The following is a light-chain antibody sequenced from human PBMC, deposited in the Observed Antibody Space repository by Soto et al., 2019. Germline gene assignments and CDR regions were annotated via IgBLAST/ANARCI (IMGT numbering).Light chain of an antibody. J-gene: IGKJ1*01. Sequence: DIQMTQSPSSLSASVLYIVTITFRASQDISAWLAWYQQKPGKPPKLVIYKATALETGVPSRFSGSGSGTEFTLTISSLQPDDFTTYYCQQYSAFPWKFGQGTKVDIK. V-gene: IGKV1-5*03. CDR1: QDISAW. CDR2: KAT. CDR3: QQYSAFPWK.